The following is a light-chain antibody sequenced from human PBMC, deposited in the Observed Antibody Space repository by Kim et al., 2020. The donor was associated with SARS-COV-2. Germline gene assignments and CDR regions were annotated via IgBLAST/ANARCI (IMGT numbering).Light chain of an antibody. J-gene: IGLJ2*01. CDR2: GKN. CDR1: SLRSYY. V-gene: IGLV3-19*01. CDR3: NSRDSACNHLV. Sequence: SSELTQDPAVSVALGQTVRITCQGDSLRSYYASWYQQKPGQAPVLVIYGKNNRPSGFPDRFSGSSSGNTASLPFTGAQAEEEADYYCNSRDSACNHLVFG.